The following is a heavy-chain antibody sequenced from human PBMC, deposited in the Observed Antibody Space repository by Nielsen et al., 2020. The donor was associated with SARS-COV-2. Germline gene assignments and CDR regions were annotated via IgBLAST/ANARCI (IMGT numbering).Heavy chain of an antibody. CDR3: ARGGYCSSTSCYLGYYYYYGMDV. Sequence: SETLSPTFTVPGGPISSYYWSWIRQLPGKGLEWIGYIYYSGSTNYNPPLKSRVTISVDTSKNQFSLKLSSVTAADTAVYYCARGGYCSSTSCYLGYYYYYGMDVWGQGTTVTVSS. V-gene: IGHV4-59*13. CDR2: IYYSGST. J-gene: IGHJ6*02. CDR1: GGPISSYY. D-gene: IGHD2-2*01.